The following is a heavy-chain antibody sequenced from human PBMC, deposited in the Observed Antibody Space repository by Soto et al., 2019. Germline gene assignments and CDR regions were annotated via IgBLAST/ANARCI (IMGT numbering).Heavy chain of an antibody. CDR2: IIPIPGTA. V-gene: IGHV1-69*01. CDR1: GGTFGSYA. J-gene: IGHJ6*02. Sequence: QVQLVQSGAEVKKPGSSLKVSCKASGGTFGSYAISWVRQAPGQGLEWMGGIIPIPGTANYAQKFQGRVTIAAEEYTSTAYMELSSLRSEDTAVYYCARSQGSSTSLDIYYYYYYGMDVWGQGTTVTVSS. D-gene: IGHD2-2*01. CDR3: ARSQGSSTSLDIYYYYYYGMDV.